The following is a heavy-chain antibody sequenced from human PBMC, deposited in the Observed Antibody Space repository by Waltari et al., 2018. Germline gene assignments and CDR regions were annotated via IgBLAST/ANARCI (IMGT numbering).Heavy chain of an antibody. D-gene: IGHD2-21*01. V-gene: IGHV4-34*01. Sequence: QVLLQQWGAGLLKPSETLSLTCAVYGGSFNFYYWSWIRQPPGEGLEWIWEITHSGSTNYNPSRKSRVSISVDTPNNQFSLKLTSVTAADTAAYYCARRGYCGIDCYSNYFDFWGQGTLVTVSS. CDR2: ITHSGST. J-gene: IGHJ4*02. CDR3: ARRGYCGIDCYSNYFDF. CDR1: GGSFNFYY.